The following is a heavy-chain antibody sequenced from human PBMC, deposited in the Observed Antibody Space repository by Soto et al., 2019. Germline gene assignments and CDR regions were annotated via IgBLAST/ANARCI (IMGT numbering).Heavy chain of an antibody. CDR2: ISSSSSYI. Sequence: PGGSLRLSCAASGLTFSHYTMNGVRQAPGKGLEWVSSISSSSSYIYYADSVKGRFTISRDNAKNSLYLQMNSLRAEDTAVYYCARDFTGYSYAFDIWGQGTMVTVSS. CDR3: ARDFTGYSYAFDI. CDR1: GLTFSHYT. J-gene: IGHJ3*02. D-gene: IGHD5-18*01. V-gene: IGHV3-21*01.